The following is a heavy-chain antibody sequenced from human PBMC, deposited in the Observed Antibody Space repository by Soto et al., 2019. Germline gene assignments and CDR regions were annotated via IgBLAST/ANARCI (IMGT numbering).Heavy chain of an antibody. J-gene: IGHJ4*02. CDR2: IYYSGST. V-gene: IGHV4-59*08. CDR1: GVSISSYY. D-gene: IGHD3-22*01. Sequence: SETLSLTCTVSGVSISSYYWSLIRQPPGKGLEWIGYIYYSGSTNYNPSLKSRVTISVDTSKNQFSLKMTSVTAADMGVYYCARGIYEGSSGYYLDVWGQGNLVTVSS. CDR3: ARGIYEGSSGYYLDV.